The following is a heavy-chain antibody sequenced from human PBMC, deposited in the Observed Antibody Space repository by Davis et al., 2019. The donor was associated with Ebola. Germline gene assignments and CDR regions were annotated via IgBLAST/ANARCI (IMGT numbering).Heavy chain of an antibody. V-gene: IGHV4-34*01. CDR1: GFTFYRYE. Sequence: ESLKISCAASGFTFYRYEMNWVRQPPGKGLEWIGEINHSGSTNYNPSLKSRVTISVDTSKNQFSLKLSSVTAADTAVYYCARTRRGYSYGFSYYYYYGMDVWGQGTTVTVSS. CDR3: ARTRRGYSYGFSYYYYYGMDV. CDR2: INHSGST. D-gene: IGHD5-18*01. J-gene: IGHJ6*02.